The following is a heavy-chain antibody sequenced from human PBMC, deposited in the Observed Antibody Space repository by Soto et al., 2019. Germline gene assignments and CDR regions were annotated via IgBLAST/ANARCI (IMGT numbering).Heavy chain of an antibody. CDR1: GFTFNNTW. Sequence: EIRLLESGGNLVKPGGSLRVSCAASGFTFNNTWMSWVRQAPGKGLEWVGRIQSKTDGGTIDYAAPVKGRFTLSRDDSKNTLYLQMDSLRTEDTAVYYCTCLRGAFRDWGPGTLVTVSS. CDR3: TCLRGAFRD. V-gene: IGHV3-15*07. J-gene: IGHJ4*02. D-gene: IGHD3-10*01. CDR2: IQSKTDGGTI.